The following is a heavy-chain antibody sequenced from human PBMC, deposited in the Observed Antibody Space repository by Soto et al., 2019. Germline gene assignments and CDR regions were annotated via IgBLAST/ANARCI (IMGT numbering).Heavy chain of an antibody. J-gene: IGHJ5*02. V-gene: IGHV3-48*03. D-gene: IGHD3-16*01. CDR1: GFTFSNYE. Sequence: GWSLRLSCAASGFTFSNYEMNWVRQAPGKGLEWVSNIDSSGGTIYYADSVKGRFTISRDNAKNSLYLQMNSLRVEDTAVYYCASLWGRQLSLPPPWGQGTEVTVSS. CDR2: IDSSGGTI. CDR3: ASLWGRQLSLPPP.